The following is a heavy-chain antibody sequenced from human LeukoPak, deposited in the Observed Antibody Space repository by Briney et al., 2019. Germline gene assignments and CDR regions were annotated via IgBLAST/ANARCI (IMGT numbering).Heavy chain of an antibody. V-gene: IGHV3-30*04. D-gene: IGHD2-2*02. CDR1: GFTFSSYA. J-gene: IGHJ6*02. CDR3: ARDRIVVVPAAIPQYYYYGMDV. Sequence: GRSLRLSCAASGFTFSSYAMHWVRQAPGKGLEWVAVISYDGSNKYYADSVKGRLTISRDNSKNTLYLQMNSLRAEDTAVYYCARDRIVVVPAAIPQYYYYGMDVWGQGTTVTVSS. CDR2: ISYDGSNK.